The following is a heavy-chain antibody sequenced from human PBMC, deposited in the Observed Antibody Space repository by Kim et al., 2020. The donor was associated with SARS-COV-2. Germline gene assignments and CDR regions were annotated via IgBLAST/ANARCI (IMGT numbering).Heavy chain of an antibody. V-gene: IGHV4-34*01. Sequence: SETLSLTCAVYGGSFSGYYWSWIRQPPGKGLEWIGEINHSGSTNYNPSLKSRVTISVDTSKNQFSLKLSSVTAADTAVYYCASLRIAARPPSRYYYYGMDVWGQGTTVTVSS. CDR3: ASLRIAARPPSRYYYYGMDV. CDR2: INHSGST. CDR1: GGSFSGYY. J-gene: IGHJ6*02. D-gene: IGHD6-6*01.